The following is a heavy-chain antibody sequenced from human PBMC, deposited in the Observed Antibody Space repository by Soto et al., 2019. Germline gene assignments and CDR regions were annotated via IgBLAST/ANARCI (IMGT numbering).Heavy chain of an antibody. J-gene: IGHJ4*02. CDR1: GFTFSSYG. CDR2: IWYDGSNN. D-gene: IGHD5-12*01. CDR3: ARDSTGDGYNFPQLVDY. Sequence: QVQLVESGGGVVQPGRSLRLSCAASGFTFSSYGMHWVRQAPGKGLARVAVIWYDGSNNYYADSVKGRFTISRDNSKNTLYLQMNSLIAEDTAVYYCARDSTGDGYNFPQLVDYWGQGTLVTVSS. V-gene: IGHV3-33*01.